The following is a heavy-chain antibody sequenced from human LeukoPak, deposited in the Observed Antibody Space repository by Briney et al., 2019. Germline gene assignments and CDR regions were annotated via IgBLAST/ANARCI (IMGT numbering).Heavy chain of an antibody. V-gene: IGHV3-21*01. CDR1: GFTLDRYS. Sequence: TGGSLRLSCAASGFTLDRYSMNWVRQAPGKGLEWVSSISSSSTYIFYADSVKGRFTISRDNAKNSLSLQINSLRVDDTAVYYCARGLGTTVTNEYYYDTSGYYDGGLDYWGQGTLVTVSS. CDR3: ARGLGTTVTNEYYYDTSGYYDGGLDY. J-gene: IGHJ4*02. D-gene: IGHD3-22*01. CDR2: ISSSSTYI.